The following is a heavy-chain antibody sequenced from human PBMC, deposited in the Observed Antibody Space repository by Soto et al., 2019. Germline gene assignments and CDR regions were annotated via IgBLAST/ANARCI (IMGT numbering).Heavy chain of an antibody. D-gene: IGHD1-26*01. CDR3: AVGSSGFYYIY. CDR1: GGSISSYY. V-gene: IGHV4-59*05. CDR2: IYYSGST. J-gene: IGHJ4*02. Sequence: SETLSLTCTVSGGSISSYYWSWIRQPPGKRLEWIGSIYYSGSTYHNPPLKSRVTISKDTSKNQFSLKLSSVTAADTAVFYCAVGSSGFYYIYWGQGIQVTVSS.